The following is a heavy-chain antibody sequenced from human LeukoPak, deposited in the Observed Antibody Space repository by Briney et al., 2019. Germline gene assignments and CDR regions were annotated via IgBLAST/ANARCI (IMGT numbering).Heavy chain of an antibody. CDR3: AKFEGATIPGWFNDY. D-gene: IGHD6-19*01. CDR2: IQQDGSET. CDR1: GFSFGIYW. V-gene: IGHV3-7*03. Sequence: PGGSLRLSCAASGFSFGIYWMSWVRQAPGKGLEWVAYIQQDGSETYYADSVKGRFTISRDNSKNTLYLQMNSLRTEDTAVYFCAKFEGATIPGWFNDYWGQGILVTVSS. J-gene: IGHJ4*02.